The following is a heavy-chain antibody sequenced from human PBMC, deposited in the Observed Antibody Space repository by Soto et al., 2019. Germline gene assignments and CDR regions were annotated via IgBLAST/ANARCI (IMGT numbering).Heavy chain of an antibody. Sequence: PSETLSLTSPVAGGSSSRYYWSWVRQPPGKGLEWIGYIYYSGSTNYNPSLKSRVTISVDTSKNQFSLKLSSVTAADTAVYYCARHNGAAMGLGYYYYGMDVWGQGTTVTVS. CDR2: IYYSGST. CDR1: GGSSSRYY. D-gene: IGHD5-18*01. J-gene: IGHJ6*02. V-gene: IGHV4-59*08. CDR3: ARHNGAAMGLGYYYYGMDV.